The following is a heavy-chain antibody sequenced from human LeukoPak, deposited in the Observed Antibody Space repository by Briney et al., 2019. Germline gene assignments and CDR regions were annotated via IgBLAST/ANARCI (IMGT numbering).Heavy chain of an antibody. CDR1: GFIFDNYG. V-gene: IGHV3-30*02. Sequence: GGSLRLSCAASGFIFDNYGMHWVRQAPGKGLEWVAFIRYDGSNTYYADSVKGRFTISRDNSKNTLYLHMNRLRAEDTAVYYCAKDPNRYDSSIYYCAYWGQGTLVTVSS. J-gene: IGHJ4*02. D-gene: IGHD3-22*01. CDR3: AKDPNRYDSSIYYCAY. CDR2: IRYDGSNT.